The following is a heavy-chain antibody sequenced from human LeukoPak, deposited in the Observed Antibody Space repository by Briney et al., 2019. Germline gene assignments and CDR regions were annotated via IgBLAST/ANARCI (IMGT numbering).Heavy chain of an antibody. Sequence: GGSLRLSCAASGFTFSSYAMSWVRQAPGKGLEWVSAISGSGGSTYYADSVKGRFTISRDNSKNTLYLQMNSLRAEDTAVYYCARASTWLTEGADYWGQGTLVTVSS. V-gene: IGHV3-23*01. J-gene: IGHJ4*02. CDR2: ISGSGGST. D-gene: IGHD5-12*01. CDR3: ARASTWLTEGADY. CDR1: GFTFSSYA.